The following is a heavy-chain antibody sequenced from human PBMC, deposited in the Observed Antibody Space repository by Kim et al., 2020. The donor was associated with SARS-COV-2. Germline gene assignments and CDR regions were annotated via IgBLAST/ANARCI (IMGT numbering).Heavy chain of an antibody. J-gene: IGHJ4*02. D-gene: IGHD6-13*01. CDR2: INAGNGNT. CDR3: ARVLEGIAAAGTE. CDR1: GYTFTSYA. V-gene: IGHV1-3*01. Sequence: ASVKVSCKASGYTFTSYAMHWVRQAPGQRLEWMGWINAGNGNTKYSQKFQGRVTITRDTSASTAYMELSSLRSEDTAVYYCARVLEGIAAAGTEWCEGTLVSVPS.